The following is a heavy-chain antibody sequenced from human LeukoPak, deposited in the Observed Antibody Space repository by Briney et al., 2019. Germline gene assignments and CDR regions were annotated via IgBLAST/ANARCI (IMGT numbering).Heavy chain of an antibody. D-gene: IGHD3-22*01. V-gene: IGHV1-46*01. J-gene: IGHJ4*02. CDR2: INPSGGGT. CDR1: GGTFSSYA. CDR3: ARAYDSTGYYSPFDY. Sequence: ASVKVSCKASGGTFSSYAISWVRQAPGRGLEWLGIINPSGGGTSYAQQFQGRVTMTRDMSTSTVYMELSSLRSEDTAVYFCARAYDSTGYYSPFDYWGQGTLVTVSS.